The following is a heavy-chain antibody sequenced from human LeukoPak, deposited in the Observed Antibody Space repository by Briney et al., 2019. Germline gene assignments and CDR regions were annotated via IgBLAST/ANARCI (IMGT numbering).Heavy chain of an antibody. Sequence: SGGSLRLSCAASGFTFSSYAMSWVRQAPGKGLEWVSAISGSGGSTYYADPVKGRFTISRDDSKNTLYLQMDSLRTEDTAVYYCTRAPHGMDVWGQGTTLTVSS. CDR3: TRAPHGMDV. CDR2: ISGSGGST. V-gene: IGHV3-23*01. CDR1: GFTFSSYA. J-gene: IGHJ6*02.